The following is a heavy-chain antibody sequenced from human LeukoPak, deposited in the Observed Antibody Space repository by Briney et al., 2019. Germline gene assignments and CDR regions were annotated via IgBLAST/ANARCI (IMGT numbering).Heavy chain of an antibody. D-gene: IGHD3-22*01. J-gene: IGHJ6*03. CDR1: GFTFSDYY. V-gene: IGHV3-11*04. CDR2: ISTSGSTI. Sequence: GGSLRLSCAASGFTFSDYYMSWIRQAPGKGLEWVSHISTSGSTIYYADSVKGRFTISRDNAKNSLYLQMNSLRAEDTAVYYCARCYDSSGYYSNYHMDVWGKGTTVTVS. CDR3: ARCYDSSGYYSNYHMDV.